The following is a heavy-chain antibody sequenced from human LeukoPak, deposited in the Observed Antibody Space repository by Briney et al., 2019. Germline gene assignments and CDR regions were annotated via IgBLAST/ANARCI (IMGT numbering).Heavy chain of an antibody. D-gene: IGHD4-17*01. Sequence: PGGSLRLSCAASGFTFSSYEMNWVRQAPGKGLEWVSYISSSGSTIYYADSVKGRFTISRDNAKNSLYLQMNSLRAEDTAVYYCARDSRIQGYGDYPNYWGQGTLVTVSS. CDR2: ISSSGSTI. V-gene: IGHV3-48*03. CDR3: ARDSRIQGYGDYPNY. CDR1: GFTFSSYE. J-gene: IGHJ4*02.